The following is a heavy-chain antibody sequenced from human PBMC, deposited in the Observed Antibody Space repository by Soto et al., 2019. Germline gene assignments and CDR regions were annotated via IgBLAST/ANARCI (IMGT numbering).Heavy chain of an antibody. CDR2: ISGSGSRA. J-gene: IGHJ5*02. CDR3: AKGPTTVTTRWFDP. Sequence: EVQLLQSGGGLVQPGGSLRLSCAASGFTFSSYGMSWVRQAPGRGLEWISVISGSGSRAFYADSVKGRFTISRDNSEDTLYLQMNSLRGEDTALYYCAKGPTTVTTRWFDPWGQGTLVTVAS. V-gene: IGHV3-23*01. D-gene: IGHD4-4*01. CDR1: GFTFSSYG.